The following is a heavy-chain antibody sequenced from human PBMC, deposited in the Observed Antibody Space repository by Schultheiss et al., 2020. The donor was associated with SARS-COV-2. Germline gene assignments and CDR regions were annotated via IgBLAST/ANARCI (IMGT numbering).Heavy chain of an antibody. CDR3: ARPRGSAWYSWFDP. J-gene: IGHJ5*02. CDR2: INHSGST. D-gene: IGHD6-19*01. CDR1: GGSFSGYY. Sequence: SETLSLTCAVYGGSFSGYYWSWIRQSPGTGLEWIGEINHSGSTNYNPSLKSRVTMSVDTSKNQFSLKLSSVTAADTAVYYCARPRGSAWYSWFDPWGQGTLVTVSS. V-gene: IGHV4-34*01.